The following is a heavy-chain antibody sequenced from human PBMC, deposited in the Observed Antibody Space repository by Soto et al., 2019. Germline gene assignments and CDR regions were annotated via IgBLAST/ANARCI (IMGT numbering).Heavy chain of an antibody. CDR1: GFTFSSYA. J-gene: IGHJ6*02. D-gene: IGHD6-19*01. V-gene: IGHV3-30-3*01. Sequence: GGSLRLSCAASGFTFSSYAMHWFRQAPGKGLEWVAVISYDGSNKYYADSVKGRFTISRDNSKNTLYLQMNSLRAEDTAVYYCARDDRIAVAGTEYYYYGMDVWGQGTTVTVSS. CDR3: ARDDRIAVAGTEYYYYGMDV. CDR2: ISYDGSNK.